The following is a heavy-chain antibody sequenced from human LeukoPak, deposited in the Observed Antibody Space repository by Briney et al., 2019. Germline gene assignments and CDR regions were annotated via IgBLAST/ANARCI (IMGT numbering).Heavy chain of an antibody. D-gene: IGHD6-13*01. CDR2: ISWDGVHT. CDR1: GFTFDDYA. J-gene: IGHJ4*02. Sequence: GGSLRLSCAASGFTFDDYAMHWVRQAPGKGLEWVSFISWDGVHTFYADSVKGRFTIFRDNSKNSLFLQMNTLRTEDTAAYFCTRGASVGVAAPGHWGQGTLVTVSS. CDR3: TRGASVGVAAPGH. V-gene: IGHV3-43D*03.